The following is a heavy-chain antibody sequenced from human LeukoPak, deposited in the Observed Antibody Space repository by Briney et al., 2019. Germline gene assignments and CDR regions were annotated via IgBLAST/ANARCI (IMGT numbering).Heavy chain of an antibody. CDR2: INPHNGDT. D-gene: IGHD2-15*01. V-gene: IGHV1-2*02. J-gene: IGHJ4*02. CDR3: ATVRDIVVGGGPYYFDY. Sequence: VSVKVCCKASGYTFIGYYLHWVRQAPGQGLEWMGWINPHNGDTNYAQKFQGRVTMTRDTSITTAYMELSRLKSDDTAVYYCATVRDIVVGGGPYYFDYWGQGTLVTVSS. CDR1: GYTFIGYY.